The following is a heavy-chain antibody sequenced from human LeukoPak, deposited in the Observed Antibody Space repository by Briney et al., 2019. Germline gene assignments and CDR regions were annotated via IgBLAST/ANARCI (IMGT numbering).Heavy chain of an antibody. CDR2: IKSKTDGGTT. CDR1: GFTFSNAW. CDR3: AWIQLSTGIDY. D-gene: IGHD5-18*01. V-gene: IGHV3-15*01. Sequence: GGSLRLSCAASGFTFSNAWMSWVRQAPGKGLEWVGGIKSKTDGGTTDYAAPVKGRFTISRDDSKNTMYLQMNSLKTEDTAVYYCAWIQLSTGIDYWGQGTLVTVSS. J-gene: IGHJ4*02.